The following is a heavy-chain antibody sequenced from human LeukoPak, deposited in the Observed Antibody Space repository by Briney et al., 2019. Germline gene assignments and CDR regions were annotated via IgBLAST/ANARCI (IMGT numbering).Heavy chain of an antibody. J-gene: IGHJ4*02. CDR2: IRYDGLKK. Sequence: PGGSLRLSCATSGFTFSTYDMHWVRQPPGKGLEWVAHIRYDGLKKRYADFVRGGVTVSRDNAKYTLYLQINSLRAEDTAVCYCAKDRETFSSYGYFDYWGQGTLGPVSS. CDR1: GFTFSTYD. D-gene: IGHD2-21*01. CDR3: AKDRETFSSYGYFDY. V-gene: IGHV3-30*02.